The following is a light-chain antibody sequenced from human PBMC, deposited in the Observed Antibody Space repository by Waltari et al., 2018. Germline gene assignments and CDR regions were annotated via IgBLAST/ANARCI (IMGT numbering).Light chain of an antibody. J-gene: IGLJ2*01. CDR1: AIGSKT. V-gene: IGLV3-21*02. CDR3: QIWDGNSDRFVV. CDR2: DYS. Sequence: SYVVTQPPSVSVAPGQAAKITCAGNAIGSKTAQWYQQKPGRAPVVVVYDYSDRPSGIPDRFSGSNSGNTATLTISRVEAGDEADYYCQIWDGNSDRFVVFGGGTKLTVL.